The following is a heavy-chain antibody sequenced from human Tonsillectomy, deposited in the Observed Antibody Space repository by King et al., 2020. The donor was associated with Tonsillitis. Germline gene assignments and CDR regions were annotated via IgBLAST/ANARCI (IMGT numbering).Heavy chain of an antibody. V-gene: IGHV3-11*01. Sequence: VQLVESGGGLVKPGGSLRLSCAASGFNVSDYYMSWIRQAPGKGLEWVSYVSDSGTTIFYAESVKGRFTISRDNAQNSLYLQMSSLRAEDTAVYFCARDRTLSQFDYWGHGTLAT. CDR3: ARDRTLSQFDY. CDR2: VSDSGTTI. J-gene: IGHJ4*01. D-gene: IGHD2/OR15-2a*01. CDR1: GFNVSDYY.